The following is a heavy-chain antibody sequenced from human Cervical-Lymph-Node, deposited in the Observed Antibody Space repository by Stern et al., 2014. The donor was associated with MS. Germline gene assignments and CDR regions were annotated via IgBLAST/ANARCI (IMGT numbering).Heavy chain of an antibody. J-gene: IGHJ4*02. Sequence: EVQLEESGAEVKKPGESLKISCKGSGYSFTSYWIGWVRQMPGKGLEWMGIIYPGDSDTRYSPSFQGQVTISADKSISTAYLQWSSLKASDTAMYYCARTGAHDFWSPTPFFDYWGQGTLVTVSS. CDR3: ARTGAHDFWSPTPFFDY. D-gene: IGHD3-3*01. CDR2: IYPGDSDT. CDR1: GYSFTSYW. V-gene: IGHV5-51*01.